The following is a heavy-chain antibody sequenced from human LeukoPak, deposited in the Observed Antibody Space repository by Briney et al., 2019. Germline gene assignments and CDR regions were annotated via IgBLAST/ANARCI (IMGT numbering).Heavy chain of an antibody. CDR2: INPSGSST. Sequence: GASVKVSCKASGYTFTSYYMHWVRQAPGQGLEWLGQINPSGSSTLYAQKFQGRVTMTRDMSTTTDYMELSSLRSEDTAVYYCARDNSVGDVAWWFDPWGQGTLVTVSS. CDR1: GYTFTSYY. D-gene: IGHD1-26*01. CDR3: ARDNSVGDVAWWFDP. J-gene: IGHJ5*02. V-gene: IGHV1-46*01.